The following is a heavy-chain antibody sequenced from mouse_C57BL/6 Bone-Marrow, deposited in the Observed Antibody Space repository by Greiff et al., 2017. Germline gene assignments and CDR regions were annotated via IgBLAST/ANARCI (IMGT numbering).Heavy chain of an antibody. D-gene: IGHD2-4*01. Sequence: QVQLQQPGAELVKPGASVKLSCKASGYTFTSYWMHWVKQRPGQGLEWIGMIHPNSGSTNYNEKFKSKATLTVDKSSSTAYMQLSSLTSEDSAVYYCARSLYDYVERRGFAYWGQGTLVTVSA. J-gene: IGHJ3*01. CDR3: ARSLYDYVERRGFAY. V-gene: IGHV1-64*01. CDR2: IHPNSGST. CDR1: GYTFTSYW.